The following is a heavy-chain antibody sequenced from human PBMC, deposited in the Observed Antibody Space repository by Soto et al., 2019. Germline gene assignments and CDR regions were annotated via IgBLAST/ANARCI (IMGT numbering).Heavy chain of an antibody. Sequence: SETLSLTCTVSGDSISTFYLGWMRQSPGKELECVGYVYYTGSTNYNPSLKSRVTISVDRSKNQFSLKLTSANAADTAVYYCARGRTVRNYADDSSDYFYFFDYWGQGTQVTVYS. J-gene: IGHJ4*02. V-gene: IGHV4-59*01. D-gene: IGHD3-22*01. CDR2: VYYTGST. CDR1: GDSISTFY. CDR3: ARGRTVRNYADDSSDYFYFFDY.